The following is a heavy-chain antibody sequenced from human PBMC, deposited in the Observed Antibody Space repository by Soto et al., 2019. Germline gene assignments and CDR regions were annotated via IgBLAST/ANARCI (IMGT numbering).Heavy chain of an antibody. Sequence: ASLKVSCKASGGTFSSYAISWVRQAPGQGLEWMGGIIPIFGTANYAQKFQGRVTITADESTSTAYMELSSLRSEDTAVYYCAIGEVYGDYVVDYYYYGMDVWGQGTTVTVSS. CDR3: AIGEVYGDYVVDYYYYGMDV. CDR2: IIPIFGTA. D-gene: IGHD4-17*01. V-gene: IGHV1-69*13. CDR1: GGTFSSYA. J-gene: IGHJ6*02.